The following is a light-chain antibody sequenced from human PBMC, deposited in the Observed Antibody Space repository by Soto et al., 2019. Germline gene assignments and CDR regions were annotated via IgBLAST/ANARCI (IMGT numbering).Light chain of an antibody. CDR2: AAS. V-gene: IGKV1-39*01. CDR1: QSISTS. CDR3: QQSYSTPVT. J-gene: IGKJ1*01. Sequence: DIQMTQSPSSLSASVGDRVTITCRTSQSISTSLNWYQQKAGKAPKLLIYAASSLQSGVPSRFSGSGSGTDFTLTISSLQPEDFATYYCQQSYSTPVTFGQGTKVDIK.